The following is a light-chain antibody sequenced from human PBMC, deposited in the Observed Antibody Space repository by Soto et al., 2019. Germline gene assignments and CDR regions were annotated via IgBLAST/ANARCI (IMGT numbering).Light chain of an antibody. CDR2: EVT. J-gene: IGLJ1*01. V-gene: IGLV2-14*01. CDR3: SSYSGDSTPYV. CDR1: SSDVGGYDY. Sequence: QSVLTQPASVSGSPGQSITISCTGTSSDVGGYDYVSWYQHQPGKAPKLMIYEVTNRPSGVSDRFSGSKSANTASLTISGLQADDEADYYCSSYSGDSTPYVFATGTKLTVL.